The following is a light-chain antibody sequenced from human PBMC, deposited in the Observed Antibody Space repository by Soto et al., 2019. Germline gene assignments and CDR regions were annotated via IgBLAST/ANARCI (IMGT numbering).Light chain of an antibody. Sequence: DIQMTQSPASLSASVGERVTITCRASQSVGTYVSWYQQKEGKAPKLLINGASTLQSGVATTFSGSGSGTDSTLASSSLQPEDFVTYCWQQSARTPQTFGGGTRVEIK. CDR2: GAS. CDR3: QQSARTPQT. V-gene: IGKV1-39*01. CDR1: QSVGTY. J-gene: IGKJ4*01.